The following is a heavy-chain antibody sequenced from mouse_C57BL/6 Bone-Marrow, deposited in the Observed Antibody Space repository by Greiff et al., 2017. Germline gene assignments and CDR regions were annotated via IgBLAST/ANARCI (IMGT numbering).Heavy chain of an antibody. D-gene: IGHD1-1*01. CDR3: ARSRGGLLRTFAY. J-gene: IGHJ3*01. CDR2: IYPRSGNT. V-gene: IGHV1-81*01. Sequence: QVQLQQSGAELARPGASVKLSCKASGYTFTSYGISWLKQRSGQGLEWIGEIYPRSGNTNYNEKFKGKATLTVDKSSSTAYMELRSLTSEDSAVYFCARSRGGLLRTFAYWGQGTLVTVSA. CDR1: GYTFTSYG.